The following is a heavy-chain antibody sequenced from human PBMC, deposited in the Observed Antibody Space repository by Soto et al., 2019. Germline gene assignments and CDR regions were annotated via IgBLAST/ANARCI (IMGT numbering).Heavy chain of an antibody. CDR3: ARDPSIASLLMWYFDL. D-gene: IGHD3-10*01. J-gene: IGHJ2*01. CDR2: IISSGDNT. V-gene: IGHV3-23*01. CDR1: GFTFSSYA. Sequence: GGPLRLSCAASGFTFSSYAMSWVRQAPGKGLEWVSAIISSGDNTYYADSVKGRFTLASDKSKNTLYLQMNSLGAEDTAVYYGARDPSIASLLMWYFDLWGRGTLVTVSS.